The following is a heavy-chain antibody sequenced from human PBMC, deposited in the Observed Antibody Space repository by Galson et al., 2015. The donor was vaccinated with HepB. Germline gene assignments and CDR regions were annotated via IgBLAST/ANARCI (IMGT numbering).Heavy chain of an antibody. D-gene: IGHD3-3*01. J-gene: IGHJ4*02. Sequence: SVKVSCKASGYTFTGYYMHWVRQAPGQGLEWMGRINPNSGGTNYAQKFQGRVTMTRDPSISTAYMELSGLRSDDTVVYYCARGSVFGVVAHFDYWGQGTLVTVSS. CDR2: INPNSGGT. CDR1: GYTFTGYY. CDR3: ARGSVFGVVAHFDY. V-gene: IGHV1-2*05.